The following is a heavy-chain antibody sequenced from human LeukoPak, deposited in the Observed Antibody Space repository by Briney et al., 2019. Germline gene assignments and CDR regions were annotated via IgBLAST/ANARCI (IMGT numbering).Heavy chain of an antibody. Sequence: GGSLRLSCAASGFTFSNYWMTWVRQAPGKGLEWVSAISGSGGSTYYADSVKGRFTISRDNSKNTLYLQMNSLRAEDTAVYYCARQRLVSNNWFDPWGQGTLVTVSS. J-gene: IGHJ5*02. D-gene: IGHD3-9*01. CDR2: ISGSGGST. CDR1: GFTFSNYW. V-gene: IGHV3-23*01. CDR3: ARQRLVSNNWFDP.